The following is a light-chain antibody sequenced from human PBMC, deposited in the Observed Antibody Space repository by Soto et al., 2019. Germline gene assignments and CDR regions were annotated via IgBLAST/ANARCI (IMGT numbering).Light chain of an antibody. CDR3: QQYNNWPPKIT. Sequence: EIVMTQSPATLSVSLGERATLSCRASQSVSSRLACYQQKPGQAPRLLIYGASTRATGIPARFSGSGSGTEITLTISSLQSEDFAVYYCQQYNNWPPKITFGGGTKVDIK. V-gene: IGKV3-15*01. J-gene: IGKJ4*01. CDR1: QSVSSR. CDR2: GAS.